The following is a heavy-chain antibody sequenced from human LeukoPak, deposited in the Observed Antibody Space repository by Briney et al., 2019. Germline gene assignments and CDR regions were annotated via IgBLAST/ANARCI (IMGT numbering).Heavy chain of an antibody. CDR1: GGTFSSYA. D-gene: IGHD2-8*01. V-gene: IGHV1-69*13. Sequence: SVKVSCKASGGTFSSYAISWVRQAPGQGLEWMGGIIPIFGTANYAQKFQGRVTITADESTSTAYMEPSSLRSEDTAVYYCARVSLRGMVYAPWFDPWGQGTLVTVSS. J-gene: IGHJ5*02. CDR2: IIPIFGTA. CDR3: ARVSLRGMVYAPWFDP.